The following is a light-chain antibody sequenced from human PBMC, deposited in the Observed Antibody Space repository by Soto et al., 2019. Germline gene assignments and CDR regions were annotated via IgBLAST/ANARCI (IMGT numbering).Light chain of an antibody. V-gene: IGKV4-1*01. Sequence: DIVMTQSPDFLPVSLGERAAINCKSSQNILNSSNNKNSLASYQQRPGQPPRLLIYWASIRESGVPDRFSGGGSGTHFTLTINNLQAEDVAVYYCQQFYSAPPYTFGQGTKLEIK. CDR3: QQFYSAPPYT. CDR1: QNILNSSNNKNS. CDR2: WAS. J-gene: IGKJ2*01.